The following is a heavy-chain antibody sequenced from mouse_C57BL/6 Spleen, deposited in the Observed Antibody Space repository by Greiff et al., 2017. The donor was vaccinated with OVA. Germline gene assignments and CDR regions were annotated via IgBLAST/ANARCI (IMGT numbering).Heavy chain of an antibody. CDR1: GFTFTDYY. J-gene: IGHJ4*01. CDR2: IRNKANGYTT. D-gene: IGHD1-1*01. Sequence: EVHLVESGGGLVQPGGSLSLSCAASGFTFTDYYMSWVRQPPGKALEWLGFIRNKANGYTTEYSASVKGRFTISRDNSQSILYLQMNALRAEDSATYYCARIYGSSHYYAMDYWGQGTSVTVSS. V-gene: IGHV7-3*01. CDR3: ARIYGSSHYYAMDY.